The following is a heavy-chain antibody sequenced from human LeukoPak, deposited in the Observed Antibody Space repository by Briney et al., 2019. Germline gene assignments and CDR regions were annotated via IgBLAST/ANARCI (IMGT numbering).Heavy chain of an antibody. Sequence: SETLSLTCAVYGGSFSGYYWSWIRQPPGKGLEWIGEINHSGSTNYNPSLKSRVTISVDTSKNQLSLKLSSVTAADTAVYYCAREEDYSNSGYRYFDLWGRGTLVTVSS. D-gene: IGHD4-11*01. CDR2: INHSGST. V-gene: IGHV4-34*01. CDR1: GGSFSGYY. CDR3: AREEDYSNSGYRYFDL. J-gene: IGHJ2*01.